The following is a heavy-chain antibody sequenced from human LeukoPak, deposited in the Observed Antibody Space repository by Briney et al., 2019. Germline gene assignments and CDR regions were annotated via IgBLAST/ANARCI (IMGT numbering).Heavy chain of an antibody. D-gene: IGHD6-19*01. CDR3: ARVGRNGWDFDH. CDR1: GFTFSSYS. Sequence: GGSLRLSCAASGFTFSSYSMNWVRQAPGKGLEWVTIINEGGGLTFYVDSVKGRFSISRDNSKNSLSLQMSTLRVEDTAMYYCARVGRNGWDFDHWGQGTLVTVSS. CDR2: INEGGGLT. V-gene: IGHV3-7*01. J-gene: IGHJ4*02.